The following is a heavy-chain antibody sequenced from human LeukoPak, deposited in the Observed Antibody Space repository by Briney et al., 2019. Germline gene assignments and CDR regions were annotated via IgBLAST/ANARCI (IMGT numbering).Heavy chain of an antibody. Sequence: GASVKVSCKASGYTFTGYYMHWVRQAPGQGLEWMGWINPNSGGTNYAQKFQGRVTMTRDTSISTAYMELSRLRSDDTAVYYCARVRFSGYDSKVGFDPWGQGTLVTVSS. CDR3: ARVRFSGYDSKVGFDP. J-gene: IGHJ5*02. CDR1: GYTFTGYY. CDR2: INPNSGGT. D-gene: IGHD5-12*01. V-gene: IGHV1-2*02.